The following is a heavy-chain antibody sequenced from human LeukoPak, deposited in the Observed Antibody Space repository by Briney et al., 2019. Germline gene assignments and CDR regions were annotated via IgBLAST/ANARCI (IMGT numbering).Heavy chain of an antibody. CDR2: MNSNSGNT. V-gene: IGHV1-8*01. D-gene: IGHD6-19*01. J-gene: IGHJ3*02. Sequence: ASVKVPCKASGYTFTSYDINWVRQATGQGLEWMGWMNSNSGNTGYAQKFQGRVTMTRNTSISTAYMELSSLRSEDTAVYYCARGSIAVAGIIWGQGTMVTVSS. CDR3: ARGSIAVAGII. CDR1: GYTFTSYD.